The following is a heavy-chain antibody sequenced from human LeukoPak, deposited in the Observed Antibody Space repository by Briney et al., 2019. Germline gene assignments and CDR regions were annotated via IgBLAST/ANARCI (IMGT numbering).Heavy chain of an antibody. CDR3: PTIYPSPGIYYYGMDV. V-gene: IGHV3-9*01. D-gene: IGHD3-10*01. CDR2: ISWNSDRI. Sequence: GGSLRLSCAASGFTFEDYAMHWVRQGPGKGLEWVSGISWNSDRIGYADSVKGRFTISRDNAKNSLYLQMNSLRVEDTALYYCPTIYPSPGIYYYGMDVWGQGTTVTVSS. CDR1: GFTFEDYA. J-gene: IGHJ6*02.